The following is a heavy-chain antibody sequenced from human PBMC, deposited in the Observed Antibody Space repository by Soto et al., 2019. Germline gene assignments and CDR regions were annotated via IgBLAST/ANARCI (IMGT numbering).Heavy chain of an antibody. CDR2: IYWDDNE. CDR3: VYRDFGDYFFQF. Sequence: QITLKESGPPLVKPTQTLTLTCTFSGFSLTTQGVHVGWIRQPPGKALEWLALIYWDDNEAYSPSLKNRLTITKDTSKSQVVLTLATVDPVDTATYYCVYRDFGDYFFQFWGQGILVNVSS. D-gene: IGHD4-17*01. CDR1: GFSLTTQGVH. V-gene: IGHV2-5*02. J-gene: IGHJ4*02.